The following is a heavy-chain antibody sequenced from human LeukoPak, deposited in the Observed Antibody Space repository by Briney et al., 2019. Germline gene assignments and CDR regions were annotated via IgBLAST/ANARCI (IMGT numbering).Heavy chain of an antibody. J-gene: IGHJ4*02. CDR3: ARARGYSYGYYFDY. CDR1: GFTFSSYA. D-gene: IGHD5-18*01. CDR2: ISYDGSNK. Sequence: GGSLRLSCAASGFTFSSYAMHWVRQAPGQGLEWVAVISYDGSNKYYADSVKGRFTISRDNSKNTLYLQMNSLRAEDTAVYYCARARGYSYGYYFDYWGQGTLVTVSS. V-gene: IGHV3-30-3*01.